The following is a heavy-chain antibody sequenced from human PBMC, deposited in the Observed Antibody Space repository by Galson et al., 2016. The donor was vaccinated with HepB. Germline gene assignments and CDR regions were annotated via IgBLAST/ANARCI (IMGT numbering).Heavy chain of an antibody. CDR2: TWSDGKNK. CDR3: ARNHVDTFVTLILNCYYYGMDV. J-gene: IGHJ6*02. CDR1: GFTFSSYA. V-gene: IGHV3-33*01. D-gene: IGHD1-14*01. Sequence: SLRLSCAASGFTFSSYAMNWVRQAPGKGLEWVAGTWSDGKNKYYSDSVKGRFTISRDNSEHTISLQIDSLGVEDTAVYYCARNHVDTFVTLILNCYYYGMDVWGQGTTVTVSS.